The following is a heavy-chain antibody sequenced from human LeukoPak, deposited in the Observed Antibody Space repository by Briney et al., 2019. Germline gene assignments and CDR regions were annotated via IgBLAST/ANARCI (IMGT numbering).Heavy chain of an antibody. J-gene: IGHJ5*02. CDR3: VRIPNSAGFPNWFDP. CDR1: GFTFSTST. CDR2: ISSSNDYI. Sequence: PGGSLRLSCAASGFTFSTSTMNWVRQAPGKGLEWVSSISSSNDYIYYAESVKGRFTISRDNAKNSLYLQMNSLRAEDTAVYYCVRIPNSAGFPNWFDPWGQGTLVTVSS. V-gene: IGHV3-21*01. D-gene: IGHD6-19*01.